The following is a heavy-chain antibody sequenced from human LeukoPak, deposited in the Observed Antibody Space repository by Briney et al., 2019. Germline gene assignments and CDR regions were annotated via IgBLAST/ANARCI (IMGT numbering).Heavy chain of an antibody. D-gene: IGHD3-10*01. CDR3: AKDPGYYGPGSLNFDY. CDR1: GFTFSSYG. CDR2: IRYDGSNK. V-gene: IGHV3-30*02. J-gene: IGHJ4*02. Sequence: PGGSLRLSCAASGFTFSSYGMHWVRQAPGKGLEWVAFIRYDGSNKYYADSVKGRFTISRDNSKNTLYLQMNSLRAEDTAVYYCAKDPGYYGPGSLNFDYWGQGTLVTVSS.